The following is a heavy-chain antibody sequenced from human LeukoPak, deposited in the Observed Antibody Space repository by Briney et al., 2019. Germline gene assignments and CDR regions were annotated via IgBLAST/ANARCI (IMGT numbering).Heavy chain of an antibody. CDR1: GFIVSSKY. V-gene: IGHV3-53*01. D-gene: IGHD3-10*02. J-gene: IGHJ5*02. CDR2: IHSGGST. CDR3: VRDRPNYHESNGHYYNRDGDH. Sequence: GGSLRLSCATSGFIVSSKYMIWVRQAPGKGLEWVSVIHSGGSTYSADSVKGRFTISRDNSKNTLYLQMNGLRAEDTAIYYCVRDRPNYHESNGHYYNRDGDHWGQGTLVTVSS.